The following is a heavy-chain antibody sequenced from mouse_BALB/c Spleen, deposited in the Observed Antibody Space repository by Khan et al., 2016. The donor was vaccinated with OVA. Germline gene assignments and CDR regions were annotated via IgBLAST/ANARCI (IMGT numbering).Heavy chain of an antibody. CDR2: ISYDGSN. V-gene: IGHV3-6*02. J-gene: IGHJ1*01. CDR3: ARDYRPRYFDV. Sequence: VQLKQSGPGLVKPSQSLSLTCSVTGYSITSGYYWNWIRQFPGNKLEWMGYISYDGSNNYNPSLKNRISITRATSKNQFFLKLNSVTTEDTATYYCARDYRPRYFDVWGAGTSVTVSS. CDR1: GYSITSGYY.